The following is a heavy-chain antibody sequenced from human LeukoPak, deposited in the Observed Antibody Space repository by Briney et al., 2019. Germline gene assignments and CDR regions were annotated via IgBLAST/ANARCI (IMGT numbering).Heavy chain of an antibody. V-gene: IGHV3-11*01. CDR2: ISNSGSST. CDR1: GFTVSSNY. CDR3: ARARGAGPGAHFDY. Sequence: GGSLRLSCAASGFTVSSNYMSWVRQAPGKGLEWVSYISNSGSSTFYADSVKGRFTISRDNAKNSLFLQMNSLRAEDTAVYYCARARGAGPGAHFDYWGQGILVTVSS. J-gene: IGHJ4*02. D-gene: IGHD3-10*01.